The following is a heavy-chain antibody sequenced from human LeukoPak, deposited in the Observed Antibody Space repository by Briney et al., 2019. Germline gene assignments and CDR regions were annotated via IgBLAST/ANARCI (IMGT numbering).Heavy chain of an antibody. CDR3: ARDKYGDYGFDY. V-gene: IGHV3-21*01. CDR2: ISSSSSYI. Sequence: GGSLRLSCAASGLTFSSYSMNWVRQAPGKGLEWVSSISSSSSYIYYADSVKGRFTISRDNAKNSLYLQMNSLRAEDTAVYYCARDKYGDYGFDYWGQGTLVTASS. J-gene: IGHJ4*02. CDR1: GLTFSSYS. D-gene: IGHD4-17*01.